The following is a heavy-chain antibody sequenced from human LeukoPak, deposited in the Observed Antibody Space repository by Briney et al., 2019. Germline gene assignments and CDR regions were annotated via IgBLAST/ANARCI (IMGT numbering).Heavy chain of an antibody. CDR1: GGTFSSYA. V-gene: IGHV1-69*04. Sequence: SVKVSCKASGGTFSSYAISWVRQAPGQGLEWMGRIIPILGIANYAQKLQGRVTMTTDTSTSTAYMELRSLRSDDTAVYYCARDLRSSPASYYYYGMDVWGKGPRSPSPQ. D-gene: IGHD1-26*01. J-gene: IGHJ6*01. CDR2: IIPILGIA. CDR3: ARDLRSSPASYYYYGMDV.